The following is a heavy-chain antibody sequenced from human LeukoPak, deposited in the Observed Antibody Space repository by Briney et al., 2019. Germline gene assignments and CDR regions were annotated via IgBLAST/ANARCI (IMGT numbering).Heavy chain of an antibody. CDR1: GFTFSSYE. V-gene: IGHV3-48*03. Sequence: GGSLRLSCAASGFTFSSYEMNWVRQAPGKGLEWVSYCSSSGSTIYYADSVKGRFTISRDNAKNSLYLQMNSLRAEDTAVYYCAVSQKLDYCSSTSCYYPLDYWGQGTLVTVSS. D-gene: IGHD2-2*01. CDR2: CSSSGSTI. CDR3: AVSQKLDYCSSTSCYYPLDY. J-gene: IGHJ4*02.